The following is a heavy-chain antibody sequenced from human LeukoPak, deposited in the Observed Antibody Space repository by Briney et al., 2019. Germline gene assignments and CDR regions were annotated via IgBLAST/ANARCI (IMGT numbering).Heavy chain of an antibody. D-gene: IGHD3-22*01. V-gene: IGHV3-21*01. CDR1: GFTFSSYS. CDR2: ISSSSSYI. J-gene: IGHJ3*02. CDR3: ARANYDFDAFDI. Sequence: EGSLRLSCAATGFTFSSYSMNWVRQAPGKGLEWVSSISSSSSYIYYADSVKGRFTISRDNAKNSLYLQMNSLRAEDTAVYYCARANYDFDAFDIWGQGTMVTVSS.